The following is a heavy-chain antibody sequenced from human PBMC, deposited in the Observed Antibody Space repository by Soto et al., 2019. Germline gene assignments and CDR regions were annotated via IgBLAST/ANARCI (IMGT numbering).Heavy chain of an antibody. Sequence: GGSLRLPXAASGFSFRDYYMSWIRQAPGKGLEWISYISGSGNTIYYADSVKGRFIISRDNAKNSLFLQMNSLRADDTAVYYCARDRLPMVVVVMGWFDPWGQGTLVTVSS. CDR1: GFSFRDYY. CDR3: ARDRLPMVVVVMGWFDP. CDR2: ISGSGNTI. D-gene: IGHD3-22*01. J-gene: IGHJ5*02. V-gene: IGHV3-11*01.